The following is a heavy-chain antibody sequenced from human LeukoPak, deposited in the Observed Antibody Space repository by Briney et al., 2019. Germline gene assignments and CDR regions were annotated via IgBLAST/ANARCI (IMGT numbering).Heavy chain of an antibody. Sequence: QSGGSLRLSCAASGFTFSSYWMSWVRQAPGKGLEWVANIKQDGSEKYYVDSVKGQFTISRDNAKNSLYLQMNSLRAEDTAVYYCARESPTPLNNYYYYFYMDVWGKGTTVTVSS. V-gene: IGHV3-7*01. CDR2: IKQDGSEK. J-gene: IGHJ6*03. CDR1: GFTFSSYW. CDR3: ARESPTPLNNYYYYFYMDV.